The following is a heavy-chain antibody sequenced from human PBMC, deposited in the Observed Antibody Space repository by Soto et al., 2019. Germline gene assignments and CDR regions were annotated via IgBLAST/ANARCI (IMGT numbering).Heavy chain of an antibody. CDR1: GGSFSGYY. V-gene: IGHV4-34*01. J-gene: IGHJ4*02. D-gene: IGHD3-10*01. CDR3: ARGITMVRGVRFPNFDY. CDR2: INHSGST. Sequence: QVQLQQWGAGLLKPSETLSLTCAVYGGSFSGYYWSWIRQPPGKGLEWIGEINHSGSTNYNPSLKSRVTISVDTSKNQFSLKLSSVTAADAAVYYCARGITMVRGVRFPNFDYWGQGTLVTVSS.